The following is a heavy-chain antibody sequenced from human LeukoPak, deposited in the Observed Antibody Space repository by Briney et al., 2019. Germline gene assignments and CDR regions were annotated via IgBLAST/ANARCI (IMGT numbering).Heavy chain of an antibody. V-gene: IGHV3-23*01. CDR3: AKDWDSNYPNSPSLDY. D-gene: IGHD4-4*01. CDR2: FSGSDGST. Sequence: PGGSLRLSCAASGFAFSNYAMSWVRQAPGKGPEWVSSFSGSDGSTYYADSVKGRFTISRDNSKNTLYLQINSLRAEDTALYYCAKDWDSNYPNSPSLDYWGQGTLVTVSS. CDR1: GFAFSNYA. J-gene: IGHJ4*02.